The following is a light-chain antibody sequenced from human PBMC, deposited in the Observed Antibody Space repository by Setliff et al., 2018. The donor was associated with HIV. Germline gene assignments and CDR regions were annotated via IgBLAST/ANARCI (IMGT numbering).Light chain of an antibody. CDR2: QAS. CDR1: SGDVGRYNL. V-gene: IGLV2-23*01. J-gene: IGLJ1*01. Sequence: QSVLAQPASVSGSPGQSITISCTGTSGDVGRYNLVSRYQQQPGKPPKLMIYQASKRPSGVSNRFSGSKSGNTASLTISGLQAEDEADYYCCSNTGSNTYVFGTGTKV. CDR3: CSNTGSNTYV.